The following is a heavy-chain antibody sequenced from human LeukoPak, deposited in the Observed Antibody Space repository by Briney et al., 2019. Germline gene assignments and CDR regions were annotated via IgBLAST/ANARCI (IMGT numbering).Heavy chain of an antibody. CDR2: IYASGDT. D-gene: IGHD6-13*01. CDR3: ARGRGSSWYYLDS. J-gene: IGHJ4*02. Sequence: SETLSLTCTVSGGSTSSYYWSWVRQPAGKGLEWIGRIYASGDTNYNPSLKGRVTMTVDTSKNQFSLNLSSVPAADTAVYYCARGRGSSWYYLDSWGQGTLVTVSS. CDR1: GGSTSSYY. V-gene: IGHV4-4*07.